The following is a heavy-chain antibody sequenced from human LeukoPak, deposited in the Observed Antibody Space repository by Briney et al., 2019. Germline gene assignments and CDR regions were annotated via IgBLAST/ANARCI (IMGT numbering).Heavy chain of an antibody. CDR1: GGSINSYY. Sequence: PSETLSLTCTVSGGSINSYYWSWIRQPPGKGLEWIGDIYYSGSPDYSPSLKSRVTVSVATSKTQFSLKMSSVTAADTAVYDCARRPVDYSSSDHAFDVWGPGTMVTVS. CDR2: IYYSGSP. V-gene: IGHV4-59*01. J-gene: IGHJ3*01. D-gene: IGHD3-22*01. CDR3: ARRPVDYSSSDHAFDV.